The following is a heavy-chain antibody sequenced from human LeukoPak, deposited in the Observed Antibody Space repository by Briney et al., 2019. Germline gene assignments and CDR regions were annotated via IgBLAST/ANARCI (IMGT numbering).Heavy chain of an antibody. D-gene: IGHD6-19*01. J-gene: IGHJ4*02. CDR2: ISSSSTI. V-gene: IGHV3-48*01. CDR3: ARGPSVGSGWSPDY. CDR1: GFTFSSYS. Sequence: TGGSLRLSCAASGFTFSSYSMNWVRQAPGKGLEWVSYISSSSTIYYADSVKGRFTISRDNAKNSLYLQMNSLRAEDTAVYYCARGPSVGSGWSPDYWGQGTLVTVSS.